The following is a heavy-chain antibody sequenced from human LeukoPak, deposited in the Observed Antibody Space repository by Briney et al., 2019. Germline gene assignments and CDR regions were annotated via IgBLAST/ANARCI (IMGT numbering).Heavy chain of an antibody. Sequence: KPSETLSLTCTVSGGSISSSSYYWGWIRQPPGKGLEWIGSIYYSGSTYYNPSLKSRVTISVDTSKNQFSLKLSSVTAADTAVYYCARVRELLTVRDAFDIWGQGTMVTVSS. CDR3: ARVRELLTVRDAFDI. CDR2: IYYSGST. V-gene: IGHV4-39*07. CDR1: GGSISSSSYY. J-gene: IGHJ3*02. D-gene: IGHD3-10*01.